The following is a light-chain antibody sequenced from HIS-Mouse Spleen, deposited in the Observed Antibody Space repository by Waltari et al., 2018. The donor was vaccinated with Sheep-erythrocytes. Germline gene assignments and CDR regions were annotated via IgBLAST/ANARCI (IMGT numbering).Light chain of an antibody. V-gene: IGLV1-44*01. J-gene: IGLJ2*01. CDR3: AAWDDSLNGVV. Sequence: QSVLTQPPSASGTPGQRVTISCSGSSSNIGSNTVNWYQQLPGTAPKLLIYSNNQRPSAVPDRFSGSKSGTSASLAISGLRSEDEADYYCAAWDDSLNGVVFGGGTKLTVL. CDR1: SSNIGSNT. CDR2: SNN.